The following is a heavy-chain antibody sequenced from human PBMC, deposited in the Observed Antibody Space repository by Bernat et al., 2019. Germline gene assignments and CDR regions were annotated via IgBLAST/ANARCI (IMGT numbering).Heavy chain of an antibody. CDR2: TDDRSKWYN. J-gene: IGHJ3*02. D-gene: IGHD1-7*01. CDR1: GDSVSSNSAA. V-gene: IGHV6-1*01. CDR3: ARVDNWNYDFNAFDI. Sequence: GKRKEEGRGRGKREKSRERTCAISGDSVSSNSAAWNWIRQSPSRGLEWLGRTDDRSKWYNDYAVSVKSRITINPDTSKNQFSLQLNSVTPEDTAVYYCARVDNWNYDFNAFDIWGQGTMVTVSS.